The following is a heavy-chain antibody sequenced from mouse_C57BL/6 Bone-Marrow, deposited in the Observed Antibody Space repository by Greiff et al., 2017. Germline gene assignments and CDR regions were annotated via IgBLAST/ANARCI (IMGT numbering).Heavy chain of an antibody. Sequence: QVQLQQSEAELVRPAASVSLSCKASGYTFTDDELHRVKQTPVHGLEWIGAIDSETGGNAYNQKLKGKAILTADKSSSTAYMELRSLTSEDSAVYYCTTEEGFSRDYWGQGTTLTVSS. J-gene: IGHJ2*01. CDR2: IDSETGGN. V-gene: IGHV1-15*01. CDR3: TTEEGFSRDY. CDR1: GYTFTDDE.